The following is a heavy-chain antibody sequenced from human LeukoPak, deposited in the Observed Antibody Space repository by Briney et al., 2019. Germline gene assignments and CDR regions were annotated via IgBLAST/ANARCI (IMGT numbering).Heavy chain of an antibody. J-gene: IGHJ4*02. D-gene: IGHD3-3*01. CDR2: IRYDGSNK. Sequence: GGSLRLSCAASGFTFGSYGMHWVRQAPGKGLEWVAFIRYDGSNKYYADSVKGRFTISRDNSKNTLYLQMNSLRAEDTAVYYCANTQLKLFGVVIFDYWGQGTLVTVSS. V-gene: IGHV3-30*02. CDR1: GFTFGSYG. CDR3: ANTQLKLFGVVIFDY.